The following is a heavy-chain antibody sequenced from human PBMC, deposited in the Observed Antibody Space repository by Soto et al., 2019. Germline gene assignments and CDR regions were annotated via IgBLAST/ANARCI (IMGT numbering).Heavy chain of an antibody. D-gene: IGHD1-26*01. Sequence: PSETLSLTCTVSGGSISNYYWNWIRQSPGKGLEWIGYIYSSGSTHYNPSLQNRVTISIDTSKNQVSLKVNSVTAADTAVYYCAGTRLVGTYYYYYGMDVWGQGTTVTVSS. V-gene: IGHV4-59*01. J-gene: IGHJ6*02. CDR1: GGSISNYY. CDR3: AGTRLVGTYYYYYGMDV. CDR2: IYSSGST.